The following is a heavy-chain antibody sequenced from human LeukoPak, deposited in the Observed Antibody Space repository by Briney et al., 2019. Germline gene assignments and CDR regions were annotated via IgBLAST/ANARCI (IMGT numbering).Heavy chain of an antibody. CDR1: GFTFSSYA. D-gene: IGHD5-12*01. V-gene: IGHV3-23*01. CDR2: ISGSGGAT. Sequence: PGGSLRLSCAASGFTFSSYAMSWVRQAPGKGLEWVPNISGSGGATYYADSVKGRFTISRDNSKYTLYLQMNSLRAEDTAVYYCVKGGSYSDYYFDYWGQGTLVTVSS. J-gene: IGHJ4*02. CDR3: VKGGSYSDYYFDY.